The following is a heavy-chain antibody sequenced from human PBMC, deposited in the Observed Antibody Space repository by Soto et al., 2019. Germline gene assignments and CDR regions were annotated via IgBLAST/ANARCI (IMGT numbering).Heavy chain of an antibody. Sequence: PGGSLRLSCAASGFTFSSYSMNWVRQAPGKGLEWVSSISSSSSYIYYADSVKGRFTISRDNAKNSLYLQMNSLRAEDTAAYYCASSWQLVPDYWGQGTLVTVSS. CDR1: GFTFSSYS. CDR3: ASSWQLVPDY. CDR2: ISSSSSYI. D-gene: IGHD6-6*01. V-gene: IGHV3-21*01. J-gene: IGHJ4*02.